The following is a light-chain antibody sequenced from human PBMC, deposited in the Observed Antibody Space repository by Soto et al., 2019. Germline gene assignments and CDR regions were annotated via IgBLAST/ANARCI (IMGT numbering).Light chain of an antibody. CDR1: SSDVGAYIF. CDR2: DVN. CDR3: SSYTAGRTFV. J-gene: IGLJ2*01. V-gene: IGLV2-8*01. Sequence: QSALTQPPSASGSPGQSVTISCTGTSSDVGAYIFVSWYQQHPGKAPKLMVYDVNRRPPGVPDRFFGSKSGNTASLTVSGLQAEDEAEYFCSSYTAGRTFVFGGGTKLTVL.